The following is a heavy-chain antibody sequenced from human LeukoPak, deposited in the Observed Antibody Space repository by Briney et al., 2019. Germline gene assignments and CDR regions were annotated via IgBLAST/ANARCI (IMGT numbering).Heavy chain of an antibody. J-gene: IGHJ5*02. V-gene: IGHV1-8*03. CDR2: INPNLGDT. CDR3: ARGSYRYEDMGLGP. Sequence: ASVKVSCKASGYLFNTYGMNWVRQAPGQGLEWMGWINPNLGDTDYAHNFQGKVTVTRNTALSTVYMELRSLTSDDAAVYYCARGSYRYEDMGLGPWGQGTLVTVSS. D-gene: IGHD3-16*02. CDR1: GYLFNTYG.